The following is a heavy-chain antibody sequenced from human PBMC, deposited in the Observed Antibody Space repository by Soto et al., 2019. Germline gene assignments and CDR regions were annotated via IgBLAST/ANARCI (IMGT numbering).Heavy chain of an antibody. CDR2: INPSGGST. Sequence: ASVKVSCKASGYTFTSYYMHWVRQAPGQGLEWMGIINPSGGSTSYAQKFQGRFAVSRDNSKNTLFLQLSSLRLNDTAVYYCAKVESGQPEAFYSWGLGTLVTVSS. D-gene: IGHD3-3*01. CDR3: AKVESGQPEAFYS. V-gene: IGHV1-46*01. J-gene: IGHJ5*02. CDR1: GYTFTSYY.